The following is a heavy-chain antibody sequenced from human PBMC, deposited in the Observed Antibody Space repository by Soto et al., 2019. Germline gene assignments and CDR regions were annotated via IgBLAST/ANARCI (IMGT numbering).Heavy chain of an antibody. CDR2: ISSSGSTI. CDR1: GFTFSSYE. V-gene: IGHV3-48*03. D-gene: IGHD6-19*01. Sequence: EVQLVESGGGLVQPGGSLRLSCAASGFTFSSYEMNWVRQAPGKGLEWVSYISSSGSTIYYADSVKGRFTISRDNAKNSLYLQMNSLRAEDTAVYYCARVSSGWYVGIDYWGQGTLVTVSS. J-gene: IGHJ4*02. CDR3: ARVSSGWYVGIDY.